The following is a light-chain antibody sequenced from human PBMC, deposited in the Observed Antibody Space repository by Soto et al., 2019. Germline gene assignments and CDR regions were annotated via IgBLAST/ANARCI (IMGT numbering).Light chain of an antibody. V-gene: IGLV2-14*01. CDR2: EVN. CDR1: SSDVGNYNY. CDR3: ISYTNSNTWV. J-gene: IGLJ3*02. Sequence: QSALTQPASVSGSPGQSITISCTGTSSDVGNYNYVSWYQQDPGEAPKLLIYEVNNRPSGVSHRFSGSKSGNTASLTISGLQAEDEADYYCISYTNSNTWVFGGGTQLTVL.